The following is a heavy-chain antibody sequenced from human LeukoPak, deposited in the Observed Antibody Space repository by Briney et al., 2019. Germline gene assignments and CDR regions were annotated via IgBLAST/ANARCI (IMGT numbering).Heavy chain of an antibody. D-gene: IGHD3-22*01. J-gene: IGHJ4*02. Sequence: ASVKVSCKASGYTFTGYYMHWVRQAPGQGLEWMGWINPNSGGTNYAQKFQGRVTMTRDTSISTAYMELSRLRSDDTAVYYCASALYYYDSSGYLGAPDYWGQGTLVTVSS. V-gene: IGHV1-2*02. CDR1: GYTFTGYY. CDR2: INPNSGGT. CDR3: ASALYYYDSSGYLGAPDY.